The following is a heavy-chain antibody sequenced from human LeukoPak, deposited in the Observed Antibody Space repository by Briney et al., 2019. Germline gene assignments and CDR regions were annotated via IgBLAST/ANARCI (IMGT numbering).Heavy chain of an antibody. V-gene: IGHV1-69*04. CDR1: GGTFTSYA. J-gene: IGHJ6*02. CDR2: IIPILGIA. Sequence: SVKVSCKASGGTFTSYAISWVRQAPGQGLEWMGRIIPILGIANYAQNFQGRVTFTADKSTTTAYMELSSLKSDDTAVYYCARSPNLRGYSGYDSDGMDVWGQGTTVTVSS. CDR3: ARSPNLRGYSGYDSDGMDV. D-gene: IGHD5-12*01.